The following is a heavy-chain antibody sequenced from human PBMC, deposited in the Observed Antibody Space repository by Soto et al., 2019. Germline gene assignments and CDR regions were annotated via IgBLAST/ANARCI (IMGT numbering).Heavy chain of an antibody. D-gene: IGHD1-26*01. CDR3: VRTIVGATKGGWFDP. V-gene: IGHV3-23*01. CDR2: FSGRDATT. Sequence: EVQLSESGGGLVQPGGSLILSCTACGFSFSSYTMSWFRQAPGKGLEWVSSFSGRDATTYYADSVKGRFTISRDNSKNTLYLQMNSLRAEDTALYFCVRTIVGATKGGWFDPWGQGALVTVSS. CDR1: GFSFSSYT. J-gene: IGHJ5*02.